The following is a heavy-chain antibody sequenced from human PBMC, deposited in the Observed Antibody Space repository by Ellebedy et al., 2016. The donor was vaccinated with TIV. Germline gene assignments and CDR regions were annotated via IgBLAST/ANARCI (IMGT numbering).Heavy chain of an antibody. V-gene: IGHV3-23*01. J-gene: IGHJ6*02. CDR1: GFTFSSYA. D-gene: IGHD3-10*01. CDR2: ISGSGVST. Sequence: GESLKISXAASGFTFSSYAMSWVRQAPGKGLEWVSAISGSGVSTYYADSVKGRFTISRDNAKNSLYLQMNSLRAEDTAVYYCARVDGGGGMDVWGQGTTVTVSS. CDR3: ARVDGGGGMDV.